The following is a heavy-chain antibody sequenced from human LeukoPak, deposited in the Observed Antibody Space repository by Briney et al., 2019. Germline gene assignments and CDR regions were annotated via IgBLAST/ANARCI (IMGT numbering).Heavy chain of an antibody. J-gene: IGHJ4*02. V-gene: IGHV1-46*01. D-gene: IGHD1-26*01. CDR2: INPSGGST. CDR3: ARPNADGWELLQIDY. Sequence: ASVKVSCKASGGTFSSYAISWVRQAPGQGLEWMGIINPSGGSTSYAQKFQGRVTMTRDTSTSTVYMELSSLRSEDTAVYYCARPNADGWELLQIDYWGQGTLVTVSA. CDR1: GGTFSSYA.